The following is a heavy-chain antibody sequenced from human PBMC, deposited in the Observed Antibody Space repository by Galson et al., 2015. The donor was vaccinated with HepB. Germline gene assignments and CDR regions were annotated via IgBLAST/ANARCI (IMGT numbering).Heavy chain of an antibody. Sequence: SLRLSCAASGFTFSSYAMHWVRQAPGKGLEWVAVISYDGNNKYYADSVKGRFTISRDNSKNTLYLQMNSLRSEDTAMYYCARGGNVYQLFYAVPDDHYNYMDVWGQGTTVTVSS. J-gene: IGHJ6*03. D-gene: IGHD2/OR15-2a*01. CDR1: GFTFSSYA. CDR2: ISYDGNNK. V-gene: IGHV3-30-3*01. CDR3: ARGGNVYQLFYAVPDDHYNYMDV.